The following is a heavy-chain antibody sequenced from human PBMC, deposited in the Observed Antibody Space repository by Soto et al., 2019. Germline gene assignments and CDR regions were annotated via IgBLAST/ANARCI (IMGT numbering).Heavy chain of an antibody. CDR3: ARDRDGGTYTYFDN. V-gene: IGHV3-30*03. Sequence: QVQLVESGGGVVQPGRSLRLSCAASGFTFTTYGMHWVRQAPGKGLEWVAFISHDGSNKYYADSVRGRFTISRDNSKNTVYLQMNSLRPDDTAVYYCARDRDGGTYTYFDNWGQGTRVTVSS. D-gene: IGHD1-26*01. CDR2: ISHDGSNK. J-gene: IGHJ4*02. CDR1: GFTFTTYG.